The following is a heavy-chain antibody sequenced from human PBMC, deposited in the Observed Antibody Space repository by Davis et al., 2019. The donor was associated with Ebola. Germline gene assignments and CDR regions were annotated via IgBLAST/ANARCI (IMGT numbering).Heavy chain of an antibody. J-gene: IGHJ5*02. CDR1: GFSFSGSD. V-gene: IGHV3-73*01. CDR2: IRVKAKNYAT. CDR3: TRPKRGGDYDFWSGYRYNYLDP. Sequence: GESLKISCAASGFSFSGSDMHWVRQASGKGLEWIGRIRVKAKNYATTYAASVKGRFTISRDDSKSKTYLQINSLKTEDTAVYYCTRPKRGGDYDFWSGYRYNYLDPWGQGTLVIVSS. D-gene: IGHD3-3*01.